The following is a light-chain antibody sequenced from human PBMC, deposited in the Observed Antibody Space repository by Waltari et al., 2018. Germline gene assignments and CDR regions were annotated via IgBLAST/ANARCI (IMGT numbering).Light chain of an antibody. V-gene: IGLV3-19*01. Sequence: SSELTQDPAVSVALGQTVRITCHGDSLRTFYASWYQQKPGQAPVLVIYIKDTRPSGIPDRFSGSSSGNTASLTITGAQAEDEADYYCSCRDSSGNVLFGGGTKLTVL. CDR2: IKD. CDR3: SCRDSSGNVL. CDR1: SLRTFY. J-gene: IGLJ2*01.